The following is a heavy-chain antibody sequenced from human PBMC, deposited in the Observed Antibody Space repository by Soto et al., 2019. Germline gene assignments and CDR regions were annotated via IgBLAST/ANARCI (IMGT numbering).Heavy chain of an antibody. D-gene: IGHD4-4*01. CDR1: GFTFSSYG. Sequence: QVQLVESGGGVVQPGRSLRLSCAASGFTFSSYGMHWVRQAPGKGLEWVAVISYDGSNKYYADSVKGRFTISRDNSKNTLYLQMNSLRAEDTAVYYCAKDLRYSNYRDYYYYGMDVWGQGTTITVSS. CDR3: AKDLRYSNYRDYYYYGMDV. J-gene: IGHJ6*02. CDR2: ISYDGSNK. V-gene: IGHV3-30*18.